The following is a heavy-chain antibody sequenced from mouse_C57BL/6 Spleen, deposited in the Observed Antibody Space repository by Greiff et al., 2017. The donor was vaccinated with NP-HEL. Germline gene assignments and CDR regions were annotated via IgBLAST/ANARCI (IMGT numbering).Heavy chain of an antibody. CDR3: ADYYGSRGGYFDY. Sequence: QVQLQQSGAELVKPGASVKMSCKASGYTFTSYWITWVKQRPGQGLEWIGDIYPGSGSTNYNEKFKSKATLTVDTSSSTAYMQLSSLTSEDSAVYYWADYYGSRGGYFDYWGQGTTLTVSS. CDR1: GYTFTSYW. J-gene: IGHJ2*01. V-gene: IGHV1-55*01. CDR2: IYPGSGST. D-gene: IGHD1-1*01.